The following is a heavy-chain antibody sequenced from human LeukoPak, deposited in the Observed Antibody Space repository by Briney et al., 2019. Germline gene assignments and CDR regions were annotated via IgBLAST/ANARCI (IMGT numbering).Heavy chain of an antibody. CDR1: GGSISSSSYY. D-gene: IGHD3-10*01. CDR3: ARQGFGGSFFIDY. CDR2: IYYSGST. J-gene: IGHJ4*02. V-gene: IGHV4-39*01. Sequence: SETLSLTCTVSGGSISSSSYYWGWIRQPPGKGLEWIGSIYYSGSTYYNPSLKSRVTISVDTSKNQFSLKLSSVTAADTAVYYCARQGFGGSFFIDYWGQGTLVTVSS.